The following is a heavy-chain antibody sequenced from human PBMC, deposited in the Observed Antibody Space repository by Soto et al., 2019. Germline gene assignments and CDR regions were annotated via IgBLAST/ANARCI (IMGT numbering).Heavy chain of an antibody. CDR2: IYWDDDE. D-gene: IGHD3-10*01. CDR1: GFSLTTAGVG. CDR3: AHSRNLITDDAQVGDFDY. V-gene: IGHV2-5*02. J-gene: IGHJ4*02. Sequence: QINLKESGPTLVKPTQPLTLTCSFSGFSLTTAGVGVGWVRQSPGEALEWLALIYWDDDERYSPSLKTRLTITKDTSKNQVVLKMTNMAPVDTATYYCAHSRNLITDDAQVGDFDYWGQGTLVTVSS.